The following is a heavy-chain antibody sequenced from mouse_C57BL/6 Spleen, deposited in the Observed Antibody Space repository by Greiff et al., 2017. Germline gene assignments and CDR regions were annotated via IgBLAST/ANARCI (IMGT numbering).Heavy chain of an antibody. Sequence: QVQLQQPGAELVKPGASVKLSCKASGYTFTSYWMQGVKQRPGQGLEWIGEIDPSDSYTNYNLKFKGKATLTVDTSSSTAYMRLSSLTSEDSAVYYCAKGDPYGSSYGFAYWGQGTLVTVSA. CDR3: AKGDPYGSSYGFAY. CDR1: GYTFTSYW. D-gene: IGHD1-1*01. V-gene: IGHV1-50*01. J-gene: IGHJ3*01. CDR2: IDPSDSYT.